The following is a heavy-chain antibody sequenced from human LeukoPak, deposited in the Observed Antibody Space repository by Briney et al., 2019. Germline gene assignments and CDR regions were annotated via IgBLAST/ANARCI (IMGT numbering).Heavy chain of an antibody. CDR2: ISPIFGTV. Sequence: SVKVSCKASGGTFSRYAISWVRQAPGQGLEWMGGISPIFGTVNYAQKFQGRVTITGDTSASTAYMELSSLRSEDTAVYYCARGYCSSTSCYMDVWGQGTTVT. V-gene: IGHV1-69*06. CDR1: GGTFSRYA. J-gene: IGHJ6*02. CDR3: ARGYCSSTSCYMDV. D-gene: IGHD2-2*01.